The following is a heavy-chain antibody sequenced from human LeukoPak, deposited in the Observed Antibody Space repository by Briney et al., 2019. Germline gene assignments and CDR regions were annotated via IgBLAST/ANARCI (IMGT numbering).Heavy chain of an antibody. CDR3: ARSHSSTLTWFDP. CDR2: IYPRDSDT. Sequence: GESLKISCKGSGYSFASYWIAWVRQMPGTGLEWMGIIYPRDSDTKYNPSFQGQVSTSADKSTSTAYLQWSSLQASDTAIYFCARSHSSTLTWFDPWGQGTLVTVSS. V-gene: IGHV5-51*01. CDR1: GYSFASYW. J-gene: IGHJ5*02.